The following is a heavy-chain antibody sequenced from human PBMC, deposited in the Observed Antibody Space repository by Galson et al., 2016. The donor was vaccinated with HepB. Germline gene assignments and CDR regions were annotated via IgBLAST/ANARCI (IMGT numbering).Heavy chain of an antibody. D-gene: IGHD2-15*01. J-gene: IGHJ6*02. V-gene: IGHV4-59*01. CDR2: ISYTGST. Sequence: ETLSLTCTVSGGSISSYYWSWIRQPPGKGLEWIGYISYTGSTNYNPSLKSRVPISADTSKNQFSLKLSSVTAADTAVYYGARVRDRYCSDGSCYSELAYYGLDVWGQGTTVIVSS. CDR1: GGSISSYY. CDR3: ARVRDRYCSDGSCYSELAYYGLDV.